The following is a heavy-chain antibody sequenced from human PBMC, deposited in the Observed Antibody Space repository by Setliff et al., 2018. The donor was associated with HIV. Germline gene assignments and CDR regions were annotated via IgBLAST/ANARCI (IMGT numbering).Heavy chain of an antibody. CDR3: TTGTRLVD. Sequence: LRLSCAASGFTFSNAWMSWVRQAPGKGLEWVGRIKSKTDGETEDYAAPVKGRFTISRDDSRSTLYLQMNSLKTEDTAVYYCTTGTRLVDWGQGALVTVSS. V-gene: IGHV3-15*01. CDR2: IKSKTDGETE. D-gene: IGHD2-21*01. CDR1: GFTFSNAW. J-gene: IGHJ4*02.